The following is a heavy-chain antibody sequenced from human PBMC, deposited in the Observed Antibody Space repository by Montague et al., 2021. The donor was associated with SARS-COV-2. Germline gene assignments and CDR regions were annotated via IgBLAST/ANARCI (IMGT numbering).Heavy chain of an antibody. CDR3: ARMRFFDWPPHYYMDV. Sequence: SETLSLTCTVSGGSISSSSYYWGWIRHPPGKGLEWIGSIYYSGSTYYNPSLKSRVTISVDTSKNQFSLKLSSVTAADTAVYYCARMRFFDWPPHYYMDVWGKGTTVTVSS. CDR2: IYYSGST. CDR1: GGSISSSSYY. V-gene: IGHV4-39*01. J-gene: IGHJ6*03. D-gene: IGHD3-9*01.